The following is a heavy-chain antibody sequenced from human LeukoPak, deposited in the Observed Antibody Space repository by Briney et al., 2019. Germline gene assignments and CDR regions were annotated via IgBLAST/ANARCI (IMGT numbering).Heavy chain of an antibody. J-gene: IGHJ6*02. CDR2: INPSGGST. D-gene: IGHD5-24*01. CDR3: ARDRGPMATIYYYYGMDV. V-gene: IGHV1-46*01. CDR1: GYTFTSYY. Sequence: GASVKVSCKASGYTFTSYYMHWVRQAPGQGLEWMGIINPSGGSTSYAQKFQGRVTMTRDTSTSTVYMELSSLRSEDTAVYYCARDRGPMATIYYYYGMDVWGQGTTVTVSS.